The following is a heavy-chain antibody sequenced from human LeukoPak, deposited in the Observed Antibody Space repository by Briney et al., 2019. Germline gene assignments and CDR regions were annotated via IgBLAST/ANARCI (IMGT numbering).Heavy chain of an antibody. Sequence: HPGGSLRLSCAASGFTVSSNYMSWVRQAPGKGLEWVPVIYSGGSTYYADSVKGRFTISRDNSKNTLYLQMNSLRAEDTAVYYCASDYCSGGSCYLDWGQGTLVTVSS. V-gene: IGHV3-66*01. D-gene: IGHD2-15*01. CDR3: ASDYCSGGSCYLD. CDR2: IYSGGST. J-gene: IGHJ4*02. CDR1: GFTVSSNY.